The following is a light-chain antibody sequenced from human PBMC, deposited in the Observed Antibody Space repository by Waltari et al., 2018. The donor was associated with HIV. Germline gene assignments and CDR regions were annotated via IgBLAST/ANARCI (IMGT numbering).Light chain of an antibody. Sequence: GERATLSCKASQSVSSNLAWYQQKPGQAPRLLIYGASTRATGIPARFSGSGSGTEFTLTISSLQSEDFAVYYCQQYNNWPPWTFGQGTKVEIK. CDR1: QSVSSN. V-gene: IGKV3-15*01. CDR3: QQYNNWPPWT. CDR2: GAS. J-gene: IGKJ1*01.